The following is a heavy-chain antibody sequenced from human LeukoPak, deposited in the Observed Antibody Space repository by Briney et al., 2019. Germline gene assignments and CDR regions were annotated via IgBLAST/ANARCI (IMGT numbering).Heavy chain of an antibody. Sequence: GGSLRLSCAASGFTFSHYGMHWVRQTPGAGLEWVAVIWSDGSDKYYAKSVKGRFTISRDNSKNSLFLQMNSLSADDTADYYCAKDAQRGFNYSNSLQNWGQGILVTVSS. D-gene: IGHD4-11*01. CDR2: IWSDGSDK. J-gene: IGHJ1*01. V-gene: IGHV3-33*06. CDR3: AKDAQRGFNYSNSLQN. CDR1: GFTFSHYG.